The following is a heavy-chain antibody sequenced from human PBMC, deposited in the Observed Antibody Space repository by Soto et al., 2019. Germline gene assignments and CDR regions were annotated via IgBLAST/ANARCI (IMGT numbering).Heavy chain of an antibody. V-gene: IGHV3-7*01. J-gene: IGHJ4*02. CDR1: GFSLSDYW. CDR3: ARGRGWLHDY. CDR2: IKQDGSDR. D-gene: IGHD6-19*01. Sequence: EVQLVESGGGVVQPGGSLRLSCAASGFSLSDYWMNWVRQAPGKGLEWVAIIKQDGSDRYYVDSVKGRFTISRDNAKNSLYLQMSSLRVEDTALYYCARGRGWLHDYWGPGTLVTVSS.